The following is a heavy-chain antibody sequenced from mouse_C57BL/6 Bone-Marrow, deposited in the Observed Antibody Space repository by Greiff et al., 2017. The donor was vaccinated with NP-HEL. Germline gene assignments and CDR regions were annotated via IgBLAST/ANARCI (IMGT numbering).Heavy chain of an antibody. CDR2: IDPNSGGT. Sequence: VQLQQPGAELVKPGASVKLSCKASGYTFTSYWMHWVKQRPGRGLEWIGRIDPNSGGTKYNEKFKSKATLTVDKPSSTAYMPLSSLTSEDSAVYYCARWGIYYDGSSRGDYAMDDWGQGTSVTVSS. CDR3: ARWGIYYDGSSRGDYAMDD. V-gene: IGHV1-72*01. J-gene: IGHJ4*01. CDR1: GYTFTSYW. D-gene: IGHD1-1*01.